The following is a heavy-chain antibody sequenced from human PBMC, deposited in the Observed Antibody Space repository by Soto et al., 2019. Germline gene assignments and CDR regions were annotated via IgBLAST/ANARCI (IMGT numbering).Heavy chain of an antibody. CDR3: VKRIIVPLNWFDP. J-gene: IGHJ5*02. CDR2: IYHTGTT. Sequence: SETLSLTCGVSGASISSRNWWSWVRQSPAKGLEWIGEIYHTGTTNYNPSLKSRVTLSVDKSKNQFSLTLTSVTAADTAVYYCVKRIIVPLNWFDPWGQGTLVTVSS. V-gene: IGHV4-4*02. CDR1: GASISSRNW. D-gene: IGHD2-8*01.